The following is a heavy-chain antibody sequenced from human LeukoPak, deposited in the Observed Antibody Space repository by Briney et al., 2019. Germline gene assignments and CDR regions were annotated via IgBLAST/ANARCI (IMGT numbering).Heavy chain of an antibody. V-gene: IGHV3-74*01. CDR1: GFTFSSYW. Sequence: GGSLRLSCAAAGFTFSSYWMNWVRQAPGKGLVWVSRIASDGSSTTYVDSVKGRFSISRDNAKNTLYLQMNSLRVEDTAVYYCARGRPHGNDYWGQGTLVTVSS. J-gene: IGHJ4*02. D-gene: IGHD4-23*01. CDR3: ARGRPHGNDY. CDR2: IASDGSST.